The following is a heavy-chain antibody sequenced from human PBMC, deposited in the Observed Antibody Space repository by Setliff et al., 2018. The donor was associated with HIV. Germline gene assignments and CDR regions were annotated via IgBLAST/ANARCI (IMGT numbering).Heavy chain of an antibody. V-gene: IGHV4-34*01. J-gene: IGHJ4*02. Sequence: PSETLSLTCAVYGGSFSGYYWSWIRQSPGKGLEWIGEIIYNGGTNYNPSLKSRVSISLDTSKNQFSLKLTSATAADTAIYYCARGEGLCGGGDCFPLAYFDYWGRGTLVTVSS. CDR1: GGSFSGYY. CDR2: IIYNGGT. CDR3: ARGEGLCGGGDCFPLAYFDY. D-gene: IGHD2-21*02.